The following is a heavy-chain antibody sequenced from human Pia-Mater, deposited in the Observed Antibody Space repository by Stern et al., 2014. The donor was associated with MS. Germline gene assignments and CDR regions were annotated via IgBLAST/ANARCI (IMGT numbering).Heavy chain of an antibody. V-gene: IGHV5-51*01. CDR1: GFKFSIYW. CDR2: IYPGDSET. D-gene: IGHD1-14*01. J-gene: IGHJ4*02. Sequence: EMQLVESGAELIRPGESLKISCKGSGFKFSIYWIAWGRQMPGTGLEWMGIIYPGDSETRYSPSFQGQVTMSADKSTSTAYLQWSSLNASDTAMYFCARQTTAWASDVWGQGTLVTVSS. CDR3: ARQTTAWASDV.